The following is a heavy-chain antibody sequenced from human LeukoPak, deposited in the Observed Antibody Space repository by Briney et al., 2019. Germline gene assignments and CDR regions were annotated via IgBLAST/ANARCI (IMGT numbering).Heavy chain of an antibody. J-gene: IGHJ4*02. CDR3: AKGAEIDH. Sequence: GGSLRLSCAASGSTFNNFAMSWVRQAPGKGPEWLSAMTGPADTTYYAESVKGRFIISRDYSKSMVYLQMNSLRVEDTAIYYCAKGAEIDHWGQGTLVTVSS. CDR2: MTGPADTT. CDR1: GSTFNNFA. V-gene: IGHV3-23*01.